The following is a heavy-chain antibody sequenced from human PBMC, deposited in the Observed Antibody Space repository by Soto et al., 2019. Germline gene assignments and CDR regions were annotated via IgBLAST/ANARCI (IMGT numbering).Heavy chain of an antibody. CDR1: GFTFSTFV. D-gene: IGHD3-10*01. CDR2: ITGSGKSA. J-gene: IGHJ6*02. Sequence: GGSLRLSCAASGFTFSTFVMTWVRQVPGEGLEWISSITGSGKSAYYADSVKGRVTISRDNSKNMIYLQLHTLRAEDTAVYYCAKDLGTLRLLNYYFYGLDVWGQGTKVTVSS. CDR3: AKDLGTLRLLNYYFYGLDV. V-gene: IGHV3-23*01.